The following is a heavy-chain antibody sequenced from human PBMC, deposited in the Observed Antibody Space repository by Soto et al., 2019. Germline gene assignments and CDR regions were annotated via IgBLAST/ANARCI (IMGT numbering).Heavy chain of an antibody. V-gene: IGHV1-3*01. J-gene: IGHJ2*01. D-gene: IGHD1-26*01. CDR1: GYTFTSYG. CDR3: ARGGSLYWYFDL. CDR2: INAGNGNT. Sequence: ASVKVSCKASGYTFTSYGMHWVRQAPGQRLEWMGWINAGNGNTKYSQKFQGRVTITRDTSASTAYMELSSLRSEDTAVYYCARGGSLYWYFDLWGRGTLVTVSS.